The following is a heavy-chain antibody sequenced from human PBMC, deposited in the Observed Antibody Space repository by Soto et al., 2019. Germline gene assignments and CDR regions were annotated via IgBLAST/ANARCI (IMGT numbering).Heavy chain of an antibody. V-gene: IGHV1-2*02. J-gene: IGHJ6*02. Sequence: ASVKVSCKASGCTFTGYYMHWVRQAPVQGLEWMGWTNPNSGGTNYAQKFQGRVTMTRDTSISTAYMEMSRLRSDDTAVYYCARENYYSKGLSYGMDVWGQGTPVTVSS. D-gene: IGHD3-10*01. CDR3: ARENYYSKGLSYGMDV. CDR2: TNPNSGGT. CDR1: GCTFTGYY.